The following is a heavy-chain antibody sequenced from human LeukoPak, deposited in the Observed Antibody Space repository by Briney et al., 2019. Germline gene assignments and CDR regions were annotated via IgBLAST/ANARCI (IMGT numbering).Heavy chain of an antibody. CDR2: VYHSGST. CDR3: ARGKYYGDSDF. D-gene: IGHD3-3*01. CDR1: GDSVISGLYY. V-gene: IGHV4-61*01. Sequence: PSETLSLTCSVSGDSVISGLYYWTWARQPPGKGLEWIGYVYHSGSTTYNPSLKSRVTISIDTSQNKSSLKLRSVTAADTARYYCARGKYYGDSDFWGQGTLVIVSS. J-gene: IGHJ4*02.